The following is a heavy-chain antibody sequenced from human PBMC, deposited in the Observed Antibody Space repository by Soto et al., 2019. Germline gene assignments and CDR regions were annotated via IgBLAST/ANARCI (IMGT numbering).Heavy chain of an antibody. D-gene: IGHD2-2*01. CDR3: AREAVVVPSAMFN. J-gene: IGHJ4*02. Sequence: GGSLRLSCAASGVTFSSYSMNCVRQAPGKGLEWVSSISSSSSYIYYADSVEGRFTISRDNAKNSLYLQMNSLRAEDTAVYYCAREAVVVPSAMFNWGQGTLVTVSS. V-gene: IGHV3-21*01. CDR2: ISSSSSYI. CDR1: GVTFSSYS.